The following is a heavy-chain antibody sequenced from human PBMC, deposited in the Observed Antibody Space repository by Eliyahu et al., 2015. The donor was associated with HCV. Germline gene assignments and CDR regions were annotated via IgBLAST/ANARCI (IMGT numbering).Heavy chain of an antibody. V-gene: IGHV3-48*02. CDR2: ISSSSSTI. J-gene: IGHJ4*02. D-gene: IGHD3-3*01. CDR1: GFPFXSYS. CDR3: ARARGDYDFWSGNNNFDY. Sequence: EVQLVESGGGLVQPGGSLXLSCAASGFPFXSYSMNWVRQAPGKGLEWVSYISSSSSTIYYADSVKGRFTISRDNAKNSLYLQMNSLRDEDTAVYYCARARGDYDFWSGNNNFDYWGQGTLVTVSS.